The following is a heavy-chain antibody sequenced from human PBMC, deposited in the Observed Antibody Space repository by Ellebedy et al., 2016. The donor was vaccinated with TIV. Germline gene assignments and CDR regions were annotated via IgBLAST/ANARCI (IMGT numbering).Heavy chain of an antibody. V-gene: IGHV1-69*13. CDR1: GYTFTSYG. CDR3: ARALNGYSSDY. D-gene: IGHD6-13*01. CDR2: IIPIFGTA. J-gene: IGHJ4*02. Sequence: AASVKVSCKASGYTFTSYGISWVRQAPGQGLEWMGGIIPIFGTANYAQKFQGRVTITADESTSTAYMELSSLRSEDTAVYYCARALNGYSSDYWGQGTLVTVSS.